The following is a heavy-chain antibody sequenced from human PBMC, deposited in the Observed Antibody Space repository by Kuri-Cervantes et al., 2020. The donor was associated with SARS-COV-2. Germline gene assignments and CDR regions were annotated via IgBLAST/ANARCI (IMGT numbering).Heavy chain of an antibody. Sequence: ASVKVSCKASGYTFTSYAMHWVRQAPGQRLEWMGWINAGNGNTKYSQKFQGRVTITRDTSASTAYMELSSLRSDDTAVYYCARGGDFWYLYYGMDVWGQGTTVTVSS. J-gene: IGHJ6*02. CDR1: GYTFTSYA. CDR3: ARGGDFWYLYYGMDV. V-gene: IGHV1-3*01. D-gene: IGHD3-3*01. CDR2: INAGNGNT.